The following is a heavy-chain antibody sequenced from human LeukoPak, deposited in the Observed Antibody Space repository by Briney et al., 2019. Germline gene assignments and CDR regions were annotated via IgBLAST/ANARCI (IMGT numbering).Heavy chain of an antibody. CDR1: GFSFSNYG. J-gene: IGHJ4*02. V-gene: IGHV3-30*04. D-gene: IGHD6-13*01. Sequence: GRSLRLSCAVSGFSFSNYGLHWVRQAPGEGLEWVSLISYDGRDIQYADSVKGRFTISRDNSKNTLYLQMNSLRAEDTAVYYCARDSILLAGTGGSFDYWGQGTLVTVSS. CDR2: ISYDGRDI. CDR3: ARDSILLAGTGGSFDY.